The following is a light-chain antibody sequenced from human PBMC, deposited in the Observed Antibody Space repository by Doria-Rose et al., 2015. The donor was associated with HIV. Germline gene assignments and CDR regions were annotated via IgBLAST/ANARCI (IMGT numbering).Light chain of an antibody. Sequence: IQVTQSPSSFSASTGDRVTITCRASQGISGYLAWYQQKPGKAPNLLIYAASTLQSGVPSRFGGSGSGADSTLTISCLQSEDFATYYCQQYYSYPRAFGQGTRLEIK. CDR2: AAS. J-gene: IGKJ5*01. V-gene: IGKV1-8*01. CDR3: QQYYSYPRA. CDR1: QGISGY.